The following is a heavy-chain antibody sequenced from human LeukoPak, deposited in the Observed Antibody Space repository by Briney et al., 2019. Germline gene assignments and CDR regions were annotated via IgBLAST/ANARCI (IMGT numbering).Heavy chain of an antibody. CDR2: ITGSGGST. CDR1: GFTFSDYA. J-gene: IGHJ1*01. D-gene: IGHD6-13*01. Sequence: GGSLRLSCAASGFTFSDYAMSWVRQAPGKGLEWVSAITGSGGSTYYADSVEGRFTISRDNSKNTLYLQMNSLRAEDTAVYYCAKSLGSAAGLAEYFQHWGQDTLVTVSS. V-gene: IGHV3-23*01. CDR3: AKSLGSAAGLAEYFQH.